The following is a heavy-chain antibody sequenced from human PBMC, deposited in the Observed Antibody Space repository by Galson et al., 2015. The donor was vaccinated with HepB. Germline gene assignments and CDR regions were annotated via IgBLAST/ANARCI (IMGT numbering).Heavy chain of an antibody. V-gene: IGHV4-59*01. CDR1: GDSISSSY. D-gene: IGHD1-26*01. J-gene: IGHJ3*02. CDR3: AKGGDNGSLVYVSDI. CDR2: TYYTGNI. Sequence: SETLSLTCTVSGDSISSSYWSWIRQPPGKGLEWIGFTYYTGNIHYNPSFSSRVTISIDRSKNQFSLSLTSVTAADTAGYYCAKGGDNGSLVYVSDIWGHGTMVLVSS.